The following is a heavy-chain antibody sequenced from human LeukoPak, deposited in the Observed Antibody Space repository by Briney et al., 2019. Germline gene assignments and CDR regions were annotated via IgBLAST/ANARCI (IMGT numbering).Heavy chain of an antibody. Sequence: SETLSLTCSVSGDSITSGAYYWAWLRQPPGKGLEWIGSVYQVQPVPQGSGLHIKGHVQEPVLLNLDSVNATDTAVYYCARRDYAAWFDPWGQGTLVTVSS. D-gene: IGHD4/OR15-4a*01. J-gene: IGHJ5*02. V-gene: IGHV4-39*07. CDR3: ARRDYAAWFDP. CDR2: VY. CDR1: GDSITSGAYY.